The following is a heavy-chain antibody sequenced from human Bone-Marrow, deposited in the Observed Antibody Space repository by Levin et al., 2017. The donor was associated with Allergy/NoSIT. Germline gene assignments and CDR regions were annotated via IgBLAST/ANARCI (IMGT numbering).Heavy chain of an antibody. CDR3: ARGRIYFDF. CDR1: GFTFSSSW. CDR2: IKEDGSEK. Sequence: GGSLRLSCAASGFTFSSSWMTWVRQAPGKGLEWVANIKEDGSEKYYVDSVKGRFTISRDNAKNSLYLQMNSLRAEDTAVYYCARGRIYFDFWGQGTLVTVSS. V-gene: IGHV3-7*04. J-gene: IGHJ4*02.